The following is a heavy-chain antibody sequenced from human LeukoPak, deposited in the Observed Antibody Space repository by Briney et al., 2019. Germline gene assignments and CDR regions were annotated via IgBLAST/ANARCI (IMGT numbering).Heavy chain of an antibody. CDR1: GFTFSSFG. CDR2: IWFDGKNE. CDR3: TRGLLDY. J-gene: IGHJ4*02. Sequence: GGSLRLSCAESGFTFSSFGMHWVRQAPGKGLEWVADIWFDGKNEHFADSVKGRFTISRDNSKNTMYLQINSLRAEDTAVYYCTRGLLDYWGQGTLVTVSS. D-gene: IGHD3-16*01. V-gene: IGHV3-33*01.